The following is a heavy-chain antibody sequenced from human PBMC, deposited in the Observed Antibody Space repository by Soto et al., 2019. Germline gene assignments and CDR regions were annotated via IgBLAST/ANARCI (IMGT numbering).Heavy chain of an antibody. CDR1: GGSISSGGYS. Sequence: SGTLSLTCAVSGGSISSGGYSWSWIRQPPGKGLEWIGYIYHSGSTYYNPSLKSRVTISVDRSKNQFSLKLTSVTAADTAVYYCAGHRNWLQSPTYLDPWGPGTLVTVSS. V-gene: IGHV4-30-2*01. CDR3: AGHRNWLQSPTYLDP. D-gene: IGHD5-12*01. J-gene: IGHJ5*02. CDR2: IYHSGST.